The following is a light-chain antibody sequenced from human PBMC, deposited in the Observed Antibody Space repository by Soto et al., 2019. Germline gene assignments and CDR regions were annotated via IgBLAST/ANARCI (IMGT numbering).Light chain of an antibody. CDR2: DVR. CDR1: SSDIGGYNY. CDR3: SSYTSSSTVI. J-gene: IGLJ2*01. V-gene: IGLV2-14*03. Sequence: QSALTQPASVSGSPGQSITISCTGTSSDIGGYNYISWYQHLPGKAPKFIIYDVRNPPSGVSNRFSGSRSGNTASLTISGLQAEDEADYYCSSYTSSSTVIFGGGTKLTVL.